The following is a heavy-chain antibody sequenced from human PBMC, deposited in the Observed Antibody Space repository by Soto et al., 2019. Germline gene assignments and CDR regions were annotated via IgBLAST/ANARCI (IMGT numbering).Heavy chain of an antibody. V-gene: IGHV2-5*02. D-gene: IGHD1-26*01. CDR1: GFSLSSSGVG. Sequence: QITLRESGPTRVRPTQPLTLTCSFSGFSLSSSGVGVGWIRQPPGKAPEWLVLIYWDDDKRYSPSLKTRLTITKDXXKXTXXRTITALDPVDTGTYYCAPRAHYSGSSWNGGYFDAWGQGIPVTVSS. J-gene: IGHJ4*02. CDR2: IYWDDDK. CDR3: APRAHYSGSSWNGGYFDA.